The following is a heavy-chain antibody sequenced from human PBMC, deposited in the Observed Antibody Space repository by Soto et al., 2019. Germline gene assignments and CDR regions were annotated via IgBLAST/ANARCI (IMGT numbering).Heavy chain of an antibody. CDR2: IYYSGST. CDR3: ARGPRYGSGSYLGYYYYYGMDV. CDR1: GGSISSSSYY. Sequence: SDTLSLTCTVSGGSISSSSYYWGWIRQPPGKGLEWIGSIYYSGSTYYNPSLKSRVTISVDTSKNQFSLKLSSVTAADTAVYYCARGPRYGSGSYLGYYYYYGMDVWGQGTTVTVSS. J-gene: IGHJ6*02. D-gene: IGHD3-10*01. V-gene: IGHV4-39*01.